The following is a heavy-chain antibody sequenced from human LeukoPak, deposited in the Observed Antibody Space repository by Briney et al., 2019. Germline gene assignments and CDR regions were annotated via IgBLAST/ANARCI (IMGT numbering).Heavy chain of an antibody. D-gene: IGHD6-6*01. Sequence: GGSLRLSCAASGFTFSSAWMSWVRQAPGKGLEWVGRIKSKTDGGTTDYAAPVKGRFTISRDDSKNTLYLQMNSLRTEDTAVYYCTSDSPVPESSIDYWGQGTLVTVSS. CDR2: IKSKTDGGTT. CDR3: TSDSPVPESSIDY. J-gene: IGHJ4*02. V-gene: IGHV3-15*01. CDR1: GFTFSSAW.